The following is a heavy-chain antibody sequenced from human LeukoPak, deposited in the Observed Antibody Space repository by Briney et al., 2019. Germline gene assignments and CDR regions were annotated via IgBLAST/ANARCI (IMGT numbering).Heavy chain of an antibody. CDR3: ARVMYGGISYSVDY. CDR1: GFTFSGYS. Sequence: GGSLRLSCLASGFTFSGYSMNWVRQAPGKGLEWVSYISISSTTINYADSVKGRFTISRDNAKNSLYLQMNSLRDEDSAVYYCARVMYGGISYSVDYWGQGTLVTVSS. CDR2: ISISSTTI. J-gene: IGHJ4*02. V-gene: IGHV3-48*02. D-gene: IGHD1-26*01.